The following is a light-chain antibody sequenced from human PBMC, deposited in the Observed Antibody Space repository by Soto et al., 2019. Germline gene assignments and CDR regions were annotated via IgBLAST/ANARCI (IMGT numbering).Light chain of an antibody. CDR3: QQHGQWPIT. Sequence: EVGRTQSQNTLSVSPGERATLSCRASQSVNSNYLAWYQQKPGQAPRLLIYGISKRATDIPDRFSGSGSGTEFTLTISSLQPEDFATYYCQQHGQWPITFGQVALLAI. V-gene: IGKV3D-15*01. CDR2: GIS. J-gene: IGKJ5*01. CDR1: QSVNSN.